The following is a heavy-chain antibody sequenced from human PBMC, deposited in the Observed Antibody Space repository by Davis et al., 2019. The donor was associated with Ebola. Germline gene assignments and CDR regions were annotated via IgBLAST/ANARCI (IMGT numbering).Heavy chain of an antibody. J-gene: IGHJ4*02. D-gene: IGHD4-17*01. CDR1: GFTVSSNY. Sequence: GGSLRLSCAASGFTVSSNYMSWVRQAPGKGLEWVANIKQDGSEKYYVDSVKGRFTISRDNAKNSLYLQMNSLRAEDTAVYYCARDVMTTVYWGQGTLVTVSS. CDR2: IKQDGSEK. V-gene: IGHV3-7*01. CDR3: ARDVMTTVY.